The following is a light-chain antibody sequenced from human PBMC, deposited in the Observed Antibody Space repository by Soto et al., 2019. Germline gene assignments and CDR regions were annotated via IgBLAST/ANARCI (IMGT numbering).Light chain of an antibody. J-gene: IGKJ2*02. Sequence: DIQMTQSPSSLSASVGDRVTITCRSSQSITTYLNWYQQKPGKAPKLLIYAGSSLQTGVPSRFSGSGSGTDFTLTISSLLPEDFATYYCQQTYRAPRTFGQGTNLEIK. CDR3: QQTYRAPRT. CDR2: AGS. V-gene: IGKV1-39*01. CDR1: QSITTY.